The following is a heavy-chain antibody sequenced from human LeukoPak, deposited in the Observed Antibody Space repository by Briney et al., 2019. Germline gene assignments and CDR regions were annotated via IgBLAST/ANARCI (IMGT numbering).Heavy chain of an antibody. CDR1: GFTFSDYY. Sequence: GGSLRLSCAASGFTFSDYYMSWIRQAPGKGLEWVSYISSSGSTIYCADSVKGRFTISRDNAKNSLYLQMNSLRAEDTAVYYCARDGGSNPIRGYRGYDPMYGMDVWGQGTTVTVSS. V-gene: IGHV3-11*01. J-gene: IGHJ6*02. D-gene: IGHD5-12*01. CDR2: ISSSGSTI. CDR3: ARDGGSNPIRGYRGYDPMYGMDV.